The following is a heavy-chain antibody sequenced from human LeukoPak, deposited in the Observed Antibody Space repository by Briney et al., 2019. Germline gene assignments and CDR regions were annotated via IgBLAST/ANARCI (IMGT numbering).Heavy chain of an antibody. J-gene: IGHJ6*03. CDR3: ARSPSSSWNYYYYYMDV. Sequence: PGGSLRLSCAASGFTFDDYGMSWVRQAPGKGLEWVSGINWNGGSTGYADSVKGRFTISGDNAKNSLYLQMNSLRAEDTALYYCARSPSSSWNYYYYYMDVWGKGTTVTVSS. D-gene: IGHD6-6*01. CDR1: GFTFDDYG. V-gene: IGHV3-20*04. CDR2: INWNGGST.